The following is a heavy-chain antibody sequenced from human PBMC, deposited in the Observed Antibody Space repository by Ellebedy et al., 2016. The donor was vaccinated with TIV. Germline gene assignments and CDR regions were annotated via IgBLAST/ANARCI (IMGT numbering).Heavy chain of an antibody. J-gene: IGHJ4*02. CDR2: INADGSSV. D-gene: IGHD3-10*01. Sequence: GGSLRLXXAASGFTFSNYWMYWVRQAPGKGLVWVARINADGSSVAYADSVKGRFTISRDNAKNSLYLQMNSLRAEDTAVYYCAGRGYWGQGTLVTVSS. CDR1: GFTFSNYW. CDR3: AGRGY. V-gene: IGHV3-74*01.